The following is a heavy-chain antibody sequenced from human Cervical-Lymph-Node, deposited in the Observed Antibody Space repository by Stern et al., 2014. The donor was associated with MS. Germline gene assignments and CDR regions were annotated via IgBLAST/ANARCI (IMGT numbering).Heavy chain of an antibody. V-gene: IGHV5-51*01. D-gene: IGHD2-21*01. CDR1: GYSFTTHW. CDR3: ARHPYSGDFSYGGGFDY. Sequence: VQLVQSGAEVKKPGQSLKISCKGSGYSFTTHWIAWVRQMPGKGLEWMGIVYPGDPYTTYSPSFQGQVTISADKSLNTASLQWSSLRASDTAVYYCARHPYSGDFSYGGGFDYWGQGTLVTVSS. CDR2: VYPGDPYT. J-gene: IGHJ4*02.